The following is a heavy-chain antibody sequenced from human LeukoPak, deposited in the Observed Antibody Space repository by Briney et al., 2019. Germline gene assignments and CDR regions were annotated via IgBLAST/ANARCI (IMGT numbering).Heavy chain of an antibody. D-gene: IGHD1-26*01. V-gene: IGHV1-2*02. CDR2: INPNSGGT. CDR3: ARDLLVGARSAFDI. CDR1: GYTFTGYY. Sequence: ASVKVSCKASGYTFTGYYMHWVRQAPGQGLEWMGWINPNSGGTNYAQKLQGRVTMTTDTSTSTAYMELRSLRSDDTAVYYCARDLLVGARSAFDIWGQGTMVTVSS. J-gene: IGHJ3*02.